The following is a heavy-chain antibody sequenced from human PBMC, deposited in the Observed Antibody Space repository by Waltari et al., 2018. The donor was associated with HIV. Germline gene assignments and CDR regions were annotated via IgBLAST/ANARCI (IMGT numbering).Heavy chain of an antibody. CDR1: GDSINSRTYY. J-gene: IGHJ4*02. CDR3: ARQYAWFDILTGSPPTYFFDS. V-gene: IGHV4-39*01. Sequence: KLQQSGPRLVNPSETLTLTCSVSGDSINSRTYYWGWIRQSPGKGLEYLGSVYYSGSSYPNPSLNSRLTLSADTSKNQLSLRLSSVTATDTGVYYCARQYAWFDILTGSPPTYFFDSWGPGTLVTVSS. D-gene: IGHD3-9*01. CDR2: VYYSGSS.